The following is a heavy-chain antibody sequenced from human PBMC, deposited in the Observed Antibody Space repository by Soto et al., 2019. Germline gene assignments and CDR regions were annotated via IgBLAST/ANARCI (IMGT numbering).Heavy chain of an antibody. CDR1: GGTIRNRY. Sequence: XXALSLPFTVSGGTIRNRYWRWIRQPTGKGLEWIGYIYYNGNTNYNPSLKSRVTMSVDTSKNQISLKLSSVTAADTAVYYCTRANWYSEYWGQGTLVTVSS. CDR3: TRANWYSEY. V-gene: IGHV4-59*11. CDR2: IYYNGNT. J-gene: IGHJ4*02. D-gene: IGHD2-21*01.